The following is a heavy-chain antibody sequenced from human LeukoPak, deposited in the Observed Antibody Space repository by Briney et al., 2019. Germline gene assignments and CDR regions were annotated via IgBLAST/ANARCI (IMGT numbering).Heavy chain of an antibody. V-gene: IGHV3-21*01. CDR1: GFTFSSYW. CDR3: VKLGDYDFDY. CDR2: ISSSSSYI. J-gene: IGHJ4*02. Sequence: PGGSLRLSCAASGFTFSSYWMSWVRQAPGKGLEWVSSISSSSSYIYYADSVKGRFTISRDNAKNSLYLQMNSLRAEDTAVYYCVKLGDYDFDYWGQGTLVTVSS. D-gene: IGHD4-17*01.